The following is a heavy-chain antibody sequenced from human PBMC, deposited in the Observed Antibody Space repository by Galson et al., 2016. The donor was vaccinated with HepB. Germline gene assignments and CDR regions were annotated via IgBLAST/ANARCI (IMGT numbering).Heavy chain of an antibody. CDR3: TSVREMGRGFHS. J-gene: IGHJ4*02. V-gene: IGHV6-1*01. CDR2: TYYRSTWSY. Sequence: CAISGDSVSSNNAGWNWIRQSPSRGLEWLGRTYYRSTWSYDYAESVKSRITIIPDTAKNQFSLQVNSVTVEDTAIYYCTSVREMGRGFHSWGQGTLVLVSS. CDR1: GDSVSSNNAG. D-gene: IGHD5-24*01.